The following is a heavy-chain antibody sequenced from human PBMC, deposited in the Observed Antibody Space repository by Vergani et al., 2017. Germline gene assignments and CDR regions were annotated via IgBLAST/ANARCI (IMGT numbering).Heavy chain of an antibody. V-gene: IGHV1-2*02. CDR1: GYTFTSYY. D-gene: IGHD2-2*01. CDR2: SNPNSGGT. Sequence: QVQLVQSGAEVKKPGASVKVSCKASGYTFTSYYMHWVRPAPGQGLEWMGWSNPNSGGTNYAQKFPGRVTMTRDQAISTAYMELSRLRSDDTAVYYWARGMPNQQRKVYCSSTSCCDFDYWGQGTLVTVSS. CDR3: ARGMPNQQRKVYCSSTSCCDFDY. J-gene: IGHJ4*02.